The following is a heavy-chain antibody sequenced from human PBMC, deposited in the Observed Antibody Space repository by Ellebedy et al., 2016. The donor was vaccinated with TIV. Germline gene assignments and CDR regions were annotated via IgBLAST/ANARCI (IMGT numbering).Heavy chain of an antibody. J-gene: IGHJ6*02. CDR2: FYSDGNT. CDR1: GFPVSSNY. Sequence: GESLKISCAASGFPVSSNYMTWVRHAPGRGLEWVSLFYSDGNTNYADSVRGRFTISRDSSKNTLDLQMNSLRAEDTAVYYCARAGEYCDFPQNCYAMDVWGQGTTVTVS. CDR3: ARAGEYCDFPQNCYAMDV. V-gene: IGHV3-53*01. D-gene: IGHD2/OR15-2a*01.